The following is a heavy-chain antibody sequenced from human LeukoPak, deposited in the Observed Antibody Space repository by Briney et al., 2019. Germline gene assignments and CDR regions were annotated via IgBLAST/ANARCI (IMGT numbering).Heavy chain of an antibody. V-gene: IGHV4-59*01. CDR3: ARTGSTVTMLYPFDH. D-gene: IGHD4-17*01. CDR1: GGSIRSYY. Sequence: SETLSLTCTVSGGSIRSYYWSWIRQPPGKGLEWIGYIYYSGSTNYNPSLKSRVTISVDTSKNQFSLKLSSVTAADTAVYYCARTGSTVTMLYPFDHWGQGTLVTVSS. CDR2: IYYSGST. J-gene: IGHJ4*02.